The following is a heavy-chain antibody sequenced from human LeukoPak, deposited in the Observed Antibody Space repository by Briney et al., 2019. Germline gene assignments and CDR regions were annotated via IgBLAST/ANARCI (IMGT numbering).Heavy chain of an antibody. V-gene: IGHV3-23*05. D-gene: IGHD4-17*01. CDR1: GFTFNIYA. CDR3: ATTYGDSLSTPGY. CDR2: IYNSGSVT. J-gene: IGHJ4*02. Sequence: GGPLRLSCAGSGFTFNIYAMKWVRQAPGKGLEWVSSIYNSGSVTYYGDSVKGRFTISRDNPNNKLYLQMNSLTDDETAIYHCATTYGDSLSTPGYGGQGPLVTVSS.